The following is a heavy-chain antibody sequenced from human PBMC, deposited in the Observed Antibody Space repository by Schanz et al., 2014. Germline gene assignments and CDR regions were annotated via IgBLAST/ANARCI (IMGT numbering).Heavy chain of an antibody. CDR3: SKDKQGSRSDDS. J-gene: IGHJ5*01. D-gene: IGHD2-15*01. Sequence: EVQLLESGGGLVQPGGSLRLSCAASGFVFRTFAMYWVRQAPGKGLEWVSAITGSGSKTYYADSVKGRFTIARDNSKNTLFLQMDSLRVEDTAVYYCSKDKQGSRSDDSWGQGTLVTVSS. CDR2: ITGSGSKT. V-gene: IGHV3-23*01. CDR1: GFVFRTFA.